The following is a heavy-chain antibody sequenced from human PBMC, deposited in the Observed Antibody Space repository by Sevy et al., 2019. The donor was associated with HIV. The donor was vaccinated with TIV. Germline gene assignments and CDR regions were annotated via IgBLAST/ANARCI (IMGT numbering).Heavy chain of an antibody. V-gene: IGHV3-74*01. CDR3: AREGEAEQFVLRATYYYYGMDV. CDR2: INSDGSST. Sequence: GGSLRLSCAASAFTFSSYWMHWVRQAPGKGLVWVSRINSDGSSTSYADSVKGRFTISRDNAKNTLYLQMNSLRAEDTAVYYCAREGEAEQFVLRATYYYYGMDVWGQGTTVTVSS. CDR1: AFTFSSYW. D-gene: IGHD6-6*01. J-gene: IGHJ6*02.